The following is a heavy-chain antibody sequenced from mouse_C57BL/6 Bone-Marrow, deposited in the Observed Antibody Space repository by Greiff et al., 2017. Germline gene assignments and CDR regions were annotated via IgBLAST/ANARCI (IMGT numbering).Heavy chain of an antibody. CDR2: IYPRSGNT. CDR1: GYTFTSYG. D-gene: IGHD1-1*01. J-gene: IGHJ2*01. Sequence: QVQLKESGAELARPGASVKLSCKASGYTFTSYGISWVKQRTGQGLEWIGEIYPRSGNTYYNEKFKGKATLTADKSSSTAYMELRSLTSEDSAVYFCAGGYYGSRGYWGQGTTLTVSS. V-gene: IGHV1-81*01. CDR3: AGGYYGSRGY.